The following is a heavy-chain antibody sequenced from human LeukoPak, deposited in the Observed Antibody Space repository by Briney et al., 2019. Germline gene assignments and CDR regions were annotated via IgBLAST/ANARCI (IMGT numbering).Heavy chain of an antibody. J-gene: IGHJ6*03. V-gene: IGHV3-30*02. CDR2: IRYDGSNK. Sequence: GGSLRLSCAASGFTFISYGMQWVRQAPGKGLEWVAFIRYDGSNKYYADSVKGRFTISRDNSKNTLYLQMKSLRAEDTAVYYCAKGGGYEAQYYYYYLDVWGKGTTVTISS. D-gene: IGHD5-12*01. CDR1: GFTFISYG. CDR3: AKGGGYEAQYYYYYLDV.